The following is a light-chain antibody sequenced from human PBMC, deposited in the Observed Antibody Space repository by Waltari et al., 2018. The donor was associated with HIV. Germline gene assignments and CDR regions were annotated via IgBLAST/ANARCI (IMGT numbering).Light chain of an antibody. J-gene: IGKJ5*01. CDR1: QNIKTL. CDR3: QQTYSVSIT. Sequence: QLTQSPSSLSASLRDTVTITCRASQNIKTLLNWYQMRPGKAPRLLIYGVSGLPAGVPSRFTGGGSGSDFTLTINNLQPEDFASYFCQQTYSVSITFGPGNRVEI. V-gene: IGKV1-39*01. CDR2: GVS.